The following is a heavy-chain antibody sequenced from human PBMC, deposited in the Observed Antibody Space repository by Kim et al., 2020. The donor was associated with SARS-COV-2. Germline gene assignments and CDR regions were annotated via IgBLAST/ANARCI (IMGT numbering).Heavy chain of an antibody. D-gene: IGHD3-22*01. CDR3: ARASYNPGGYYAYSYYSGLDV. V-gene: IGHV4-61*08. J-gene: IGHJ6*02. Sequence: SETLSLTCSVSGDSVSSGDSYWSWIRQPPGKGLEWIAYVSNSGGANYNPSLKSRVTMSADTSKQQFSLNMNSLTAADTAVYFCARASYNPGGYYAYSYYSGLDVWGPGTTVTVS. CDR1: GDSVSSGDSY. CDR2: VSNSGGA.